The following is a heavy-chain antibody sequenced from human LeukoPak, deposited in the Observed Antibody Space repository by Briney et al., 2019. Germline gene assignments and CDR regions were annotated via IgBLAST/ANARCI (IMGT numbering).Heavy chain of an antibody. CDR2: IYSSGMT. D-gene: IGHD4-17*01. CDR1: GFTVSSNY. J-gene: IGHJ4*02. Sequence: PGRSLRLSCAASGFTVSSNYMSWVRQAPGKGLEWVSVIYSSGMTYYADSVKGRFTISRDNSKNTLYLHMNSLRAEDTAVYYCARDLYGVSHDYWGQGTLVTVSS. CDR3: ARDLYGVSHDY. V-gene: IGHV3-53*01.